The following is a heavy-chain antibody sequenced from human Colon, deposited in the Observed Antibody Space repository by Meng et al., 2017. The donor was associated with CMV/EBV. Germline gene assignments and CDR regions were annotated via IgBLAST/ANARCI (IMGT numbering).Heavy chain of an antibody. D-gene: IGHD2-2*01. CDR2: INFNGDAA. Sequence: GESLKISCAVRGVIFRKYDMTWVRQAPGRGLEFISFINFNGDAAYYGAPFLGRFSVSRDNANNLVFLQMHSLRAEDTALYYCVREDPLPPQYFDLWGQGTLVTVSS. V-gene: IGHV3-48*03. J-gene: IGHJ4*02. CDR3: VREDPLPPQYFDL. CDR1: GVIFRKYD.